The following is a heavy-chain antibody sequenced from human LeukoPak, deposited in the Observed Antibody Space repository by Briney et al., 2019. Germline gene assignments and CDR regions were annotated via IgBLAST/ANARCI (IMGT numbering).Heavy chain of an antibody. CDR1: GFTFSDRY. CDR3: VRETIEGAKDH. CDR2: ISSSSHYT. D-gene: IGHD1-26*01. V-gene: IGHV3-11*05. Sequence: PGGSLRLSCAASGFTFSDRYMGWVRQAPGKGLAWVSYISSSSHYTNYEASVRGRFIISRDNARDSLYLQMNSLRVEDTAIYYCVRETIEGAKDHWGQGTLVTVSS. J-gene: IGHJ4*02.